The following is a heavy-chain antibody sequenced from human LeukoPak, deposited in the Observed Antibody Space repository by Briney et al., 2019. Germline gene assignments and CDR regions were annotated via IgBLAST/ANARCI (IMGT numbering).Heavy chain of an antibody. J-gene: IGHJ3*02. CDR1: GGSISSGGYY. Sequence: SQTLSLTCTVSGGSISSGGYYWSWIRQHPGKGLEWIGYIYYSGSTYYNPSLKSRVTISVDTSKNQFSLKLSSVTAADTAVYYCARGSRSSSFDAFDIWGQGTMVTVSS. D-gene: IGHD6-13*01. CDR3: ARGSRSSSFDAFDI. V-gene: IGHV4-31*03. CDR2: IYYSGST.